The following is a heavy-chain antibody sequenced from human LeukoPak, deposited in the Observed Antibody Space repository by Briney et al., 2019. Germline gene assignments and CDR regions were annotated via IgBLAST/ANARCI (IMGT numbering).Heavy chain of an antibody. Sequence: GGSLRLSCAASGFTVSSNYMSWVRQAPGKGLEWLAVIYSGSSTYYAHSVKGRFTISRDNSKNTLYLQMDSLRAEDTAVYYCARDRSSGWYVYDYWGQGTLVTVSS. J-gene: IGHJ4*02. CDR2: IYSGSST. D-gene: IGHD6-19*01. CDR1: GFTVSSNY. V-gene: IGHV3-53*01. CDR3: ARDRSSGWYVYDY.